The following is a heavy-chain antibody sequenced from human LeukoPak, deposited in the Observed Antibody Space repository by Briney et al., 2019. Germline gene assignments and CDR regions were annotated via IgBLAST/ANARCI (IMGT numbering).Heavy chain of an antibody. CDR2: IYYSGST. D-gene: IGHD6-19*01. CDR3: ARDNSSGWFDY. J-gene: IGHJ4*02. CDR1: GGSISSYY. Sequence: SETLSLTCTVSGGSISSYYWSWIRQPPGKGLEWIGYIYYSGSTNYNPSLKSRVTISVDTSKNQFSLKLSSVTAADTAVYYCARDNSSGWFDYWGQGTLVTDSS. V-gene: IGHV4-59*01.